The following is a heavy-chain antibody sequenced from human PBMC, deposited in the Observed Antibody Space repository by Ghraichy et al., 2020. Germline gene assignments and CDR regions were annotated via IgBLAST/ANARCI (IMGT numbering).Heavy chain of an antibody. Sequence: SETLSLTCTVSGGSISSSSYYWGWIRQPPGKGLEWIGSIYYSGSTYYNPSLKSRVTISVDTSKNQFSLKLSSVTAADTAVYYCARGSEYYYYGMEVWGQGTTVTVSS. CDR2: IYYSGST. CDR3: ARGSEYYYYGMEV. J-gene: IGHJ6*02. V-gene: IGHV4-39*01. CDR1: GGSISSSSYY.